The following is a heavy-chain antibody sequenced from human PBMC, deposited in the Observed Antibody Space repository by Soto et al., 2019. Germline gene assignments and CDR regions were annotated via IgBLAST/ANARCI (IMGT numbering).Heavy chain of an antibody. V-gene: IGHV3-11*01. CDR3: ATEPNYYDSRPSG. Sequence: PGGSLRLSCAASGFTFSDYYMSWIRQAPGKGLEWVSYISSSGSTIYYADSVKGRFTISRDNAKNSLYLQMNSLRAEDTAVYYCATEPNYYDSRPSGWGQGTLVTVSS. J-gene: IGHJ4*02. CDR1: GFTFSDYY. CDR2: ISSSGSTI. D-gene: IGHD3-22*01.